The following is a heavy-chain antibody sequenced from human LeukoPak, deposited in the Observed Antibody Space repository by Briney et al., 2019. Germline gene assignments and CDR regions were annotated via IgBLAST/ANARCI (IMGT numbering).Heavy chain of an antibody. CDR3: AKDPTHFRVWDDYDNTRLNY. D-gene: IGHD3-22*01. CDR1: GFTFSSYA. CDR2: ISGSGGST. V-gene: IGHV3-23*01. J-gene: IGHJ4*02. Sequence: GGSLRLSCAASGFTFSSYAMSWVRQAPGKGLEWVSAISGSGGSTYYADSVKGRFTISRDNSKNTLYLQMNSLRAEDTAVYYCAKDPTHFRVWDDYDNTRLNYWGQGTLVTVSS.